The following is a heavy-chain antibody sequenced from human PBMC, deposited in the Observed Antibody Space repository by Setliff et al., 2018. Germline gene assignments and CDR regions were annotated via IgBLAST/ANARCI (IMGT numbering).Heavy chain of an antibody. V-gene: IGHV4-39*07. J-gene: IGHJ6*03. CDR3: ARGLEGEDYFYYMDV. D-gene: IGHD2-21*01. Sequence: PSETLSLTCTVSGGSISSGGYYWSWIRQPPGKGLEWIGSMYYSGSNDYNPSLKSRVTMSVDKSKNQFSLKLTSVTAADTAVYYCARGLEGEDYFYYMDVWGKGNTVTVSS. CDR2: MYYSGSN. CDR1: GGSISSGGYY.